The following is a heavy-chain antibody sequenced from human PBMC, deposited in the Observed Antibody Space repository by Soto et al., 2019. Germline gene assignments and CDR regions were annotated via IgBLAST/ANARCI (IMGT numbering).Heavy chain of an antibody. J-gene: IGHJ4*02. CDR2: INHSGST. D-gene: IGHD6-19*01. Sequence: PSETLSLTCAVYGGSFSGYYWSWIRQPPGKGLEWIGGINHSGSTNYNPSLKSRVTISVDTSKNQFSLKLSSVTAADTAVYYCARGWGTAGHIANYFDYWGQGTLVTVSS. CDR1: GGSFSGYY. CDR3: ARGWGTAGHIANYFDY. V-gene: IGHV4-34*01.